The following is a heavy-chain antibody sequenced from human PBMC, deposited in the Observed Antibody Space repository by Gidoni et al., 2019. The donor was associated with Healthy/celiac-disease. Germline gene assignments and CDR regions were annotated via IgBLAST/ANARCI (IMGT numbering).Heavy chain of an antibody. V-gene: IGHV4-30-2*01. CDR1: GSSLSSGGYS. D-gene: IGHD1-7*01. CDR3: ARAWGTGTRYFDY. Sequence: QLQLQESGSGLVKPSQTLSLTCAVSGSSLSSGGYSWSWIRQPPGKDLEWIGFTYLSVGTYNNPSIKSRVTISVDRSKNQFSLKLSSVTAADTAVYYCARAWGTGTRYFDYWGQGTLVTVSS. CDR2: TYLSVGT. J-gene: IGHJ4*02.